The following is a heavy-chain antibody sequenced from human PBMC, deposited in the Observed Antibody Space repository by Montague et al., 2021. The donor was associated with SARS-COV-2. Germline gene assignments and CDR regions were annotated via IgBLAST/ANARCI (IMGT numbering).Heavy chain of an antibody. CDR2: IFYSGXA. CDR3: ARVRDSSGHDY. J-gene: IGHJ4*02. Sequence: SETLSLTCTVSGGSISSDDYYWSWIRQPPGKGLEWIGYIFYSGXAXYXXSLESRSTISIDTSKNQFSLRLTSVTAADTAVYYCARVRDSSGHDYWGQGTLVTVSS. D-gene: IGHD3-22*01. V-gene: IGHV4-30-4*01. CDR1: GGSISSDDYY.